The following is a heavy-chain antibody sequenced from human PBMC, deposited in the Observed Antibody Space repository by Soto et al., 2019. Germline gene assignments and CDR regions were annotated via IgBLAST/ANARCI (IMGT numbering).Heavy chain of an antibody. CDR2: IYYNGIT. V-gene: IGHV4-61*01. D-gene: IGHD5-18*01. CDR1: GVSVSSGSYY. Sequence: SETLSLTCIVSGVSVSSGSYYWTWVRQPPGKGLEWIGYIYYNGITKYNPSLESRVTISIDTSNNQFSLKLISVTDADTAVYYCAREGRGYDYGLLDYWGQGTLVTVSS. J-gene: IGHJ4*02. CDR3: AREGRGYDYGLLDY.